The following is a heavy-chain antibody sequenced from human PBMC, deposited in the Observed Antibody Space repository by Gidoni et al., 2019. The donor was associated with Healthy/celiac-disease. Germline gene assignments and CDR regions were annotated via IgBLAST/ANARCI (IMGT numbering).Heavy chain of an antibody. D-gene: IGHD4-17*01. CDR2: ISSNGGST. V-gene: IGHV3-64*01. Sequence: EVQLVESGGGLVQPGGSLRLSCAASGFTFSSYAMHWVRQAPGKGLDYVSAISSNGGSTYYANSVKVRFTISRDNSKNTLYLQMGSLRAEDMAVYYCARGEGSDYGDYAHYYYYGMDVWGQGTTVTVSS. J-gene: IGHJ6*02. CDR1: GFTFSSYA. CDR3: ARGEGSDYGDYAHYYYYGMDV.